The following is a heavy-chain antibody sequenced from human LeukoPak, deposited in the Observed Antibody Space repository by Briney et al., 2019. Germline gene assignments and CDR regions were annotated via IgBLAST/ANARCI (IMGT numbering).Heavy chain of an antibody. CDR2: ISGSGGST. CDR3: AKPCSGGSCYSGFNWFAP. CDR1: GFTFSSYA. J-gene: IGHJ5*02. Sequence: GGSLRLSWAASGFTFSSYAMSWVRQAPGKGLEWVSAISGSGGSTYYADSVKGRFTISRDNSKNTLYLQMNSLRAEDTAVYYCAKPCSGGSCYSGFNWFAPWGQGTLVTVSS. D-gene: IGHD2-15*01. V-gene: IGHV3-23*01.